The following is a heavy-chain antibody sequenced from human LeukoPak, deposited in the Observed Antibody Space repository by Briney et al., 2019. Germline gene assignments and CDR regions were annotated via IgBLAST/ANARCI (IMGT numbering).Heavy chain of an antibody. V-gene: IGHV1-18*01. J-gene: IGHJ4*02. Sequence: ASVKVSCKASGYTFTSFGISWVRQAPGQGPEWMGWISGYNDNPKYAQKFQGRVTMTTDTSTSTAYMELRSLTSDDTAVYYCARVRYQLLEYFDYWGQGTLVTVSS. CDR1: GYTFTSFG. CDR3: ARVRYQLLEYFDY. D-gene: IGHD2-2*01. CDR2: ISGYNDNP.